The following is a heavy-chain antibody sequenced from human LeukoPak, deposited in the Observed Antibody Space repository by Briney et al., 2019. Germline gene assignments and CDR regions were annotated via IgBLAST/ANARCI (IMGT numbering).Heavy chain of an antibody. CDR2: IYYSGST. Sequence: PSETLSLTCTVSGGSVSSGSYYWSWIRQPPGKGLEWIGYIYYSGSTNCNPSLKSRVTISADTSKNQFSLKLSSVTAADTAVYYCASGYSSSWYCLAYYYYGMDVWGQGTTVTVSS. CDR1: GGSVSSGSYY. V-gene: IGHV4-61*01. D-gene: IGHD6-13*01. CDR3: ASGYSSSWYCLAYYYYGMDV. J-gene: IGHJ6*02.